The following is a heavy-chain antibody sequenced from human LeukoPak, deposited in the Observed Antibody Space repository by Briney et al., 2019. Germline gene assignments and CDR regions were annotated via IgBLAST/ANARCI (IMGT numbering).Heavy chain of an antibody. Sequence: GGSLRLSCAASGFTFSSYWMHWVRQAPGKGLVWVSRINRDGSSTSYADSVKGRFTISRDNAKNTLYLQMNSLRAEDTAVYYCARGHRWLQLVSDYWGQGTLVTVSS. V-gene: IGHV3-74*01. CDR3: ARGHRWLQLVSDY. J-gene: IGHJ4*02. D-gene: IGHD5-24*01. CDR1: GFTFSSYW. CDR2: INRDGSST.